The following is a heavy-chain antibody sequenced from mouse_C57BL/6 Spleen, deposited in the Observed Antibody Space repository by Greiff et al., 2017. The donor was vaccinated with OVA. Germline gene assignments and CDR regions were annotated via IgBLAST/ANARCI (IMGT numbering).Heavy chain of an antibody. CDR3: ARLSSDWDCDD. CDR1: GYAFTSYL. D-gene: IGHD4-1*01. CDR2: IIPGSGGT. Sequence: VQLQQSGAELVRPGTSVKVSCKASGYAFTSYLIEWVKQRPGQGLEWIGVIIPGSGGTNYNEKFKGKATLTADKSSSTAYMQLSSLTSEDSAVYFCARLSSDWDCDDGGKGTTLTVSS. V-gene: IGHV1-54*01. J-gene: IGHJ2*01.